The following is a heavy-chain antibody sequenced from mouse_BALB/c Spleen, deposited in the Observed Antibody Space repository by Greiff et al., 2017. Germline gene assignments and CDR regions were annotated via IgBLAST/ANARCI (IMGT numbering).Heavy chain of an antibody. CDR3: ARWSLP. J-gene: IGHJ3*01. V-gene: IGHV14-3*02. D-gene: IGHD6-1*01. CDR2: IDPANGNT. Sequence: VQLQQPGAELVKPGASVKLSCKASGFNIKDTYMHWVKQRPEQGLEWIGRIDPANGNTKYDPKFQGKATITADTSSNTAYLQLSSLTSEDTAVYYCARWSLPWGQGTLVTVSA. CDR1: GFNIKDTY.